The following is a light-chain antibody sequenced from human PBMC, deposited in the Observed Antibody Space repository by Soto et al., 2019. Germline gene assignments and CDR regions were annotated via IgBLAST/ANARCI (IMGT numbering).Light chain of an antibody. J-gene: IGKJ1*01. CDR2: EGS. V-gene: IGKV3-11*01. CDR3: QQLTDWPPQWT. CDR1: QSVSSY. Sequence: DIIFAQFRATLTLSQEQTDTLCFRSIQSVSSYLAWYQQKAGQAPRLLIYEGSNRATGIPARFSGSGSGTDFTLTISSLESEDFAVYYCQQLTDWPPQWTFAQVTMV.